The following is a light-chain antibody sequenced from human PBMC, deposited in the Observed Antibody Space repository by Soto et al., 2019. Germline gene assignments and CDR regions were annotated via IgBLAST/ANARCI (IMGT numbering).Light chain of an antibody. J-gene: IGKJ1*01. CDR1: QGIGKD. CDR3: QQYNSYST. V-gene: IGKV1-6*01. CDR2: GAS. Sequence: AIEMTQSPSSLSASVGDTVTITCRASQGIGKDLAWFQQRPGKAPKLLIYGASGLQNGVPSRFSGSGSGTDFTLTISSLQPDDFATYYCQQYNSYSTFGQGTKVDIK.